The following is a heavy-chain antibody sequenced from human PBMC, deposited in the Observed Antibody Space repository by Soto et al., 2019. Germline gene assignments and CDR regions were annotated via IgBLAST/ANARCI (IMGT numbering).Heavy chain of an antibody. D-gene: IGHD2-21*02. J-gene: IGHJ4*02. CDR3: AHTVAGTSGRDLDY. CDR2: IYWDDDK. V-gene: IGHV2-5*02. Sequence: QITLRESGPALVKPTQTLTLTCTFSGFSLTTSGEAVAWIRQPPGKALEWLGIIYWDDDKRYSPSLRNRITFTKDTSKNQVFLAMADVDPSDTATYYCAHTVAGTSGRDLDYWGQGTRVTVSS. CDR1: GFSLTTSGEA.